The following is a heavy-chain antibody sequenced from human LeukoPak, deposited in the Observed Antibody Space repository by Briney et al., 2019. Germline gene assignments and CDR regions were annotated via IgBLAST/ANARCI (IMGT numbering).Heavy chain of an antibody. J-gene: IGHJ6*02. V-gene: IGHV3-30-3*01. D-gene: IGHD6-19*01. CDR2: ISYDGSNK. Sequence: GGSLRLSCAASGFTFSSYAMHWVRQAPGKGLEWVAVISYDGSNKYYADSVKGRSTISRDNSKNTLYLQMNSLRAEDTAVYYCARDPGWYYGMDVWGQGTTVTVSS. CDR1: GFTFSSYA. CDR3: ARDPGWYYGMDV.